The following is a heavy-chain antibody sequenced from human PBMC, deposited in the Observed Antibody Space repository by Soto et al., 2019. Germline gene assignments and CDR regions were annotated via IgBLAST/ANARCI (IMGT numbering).Heavy chain of an antibody. Sequence: GESLKISCKGSRYSFTSYWIRWVSQMPGKGLEWMGMIDPRDSHTKYRPSFQGHVTISGDKSICTAYLQWSSLKASDTAMYYCARHEYCPVRSTTYDYYGLDVWAQGTTVPVCS. V-gene: IGHV5-10-1*01. CDR1: RYSFTSYW. J-gene: IGHJ6*02. CDR3: ARHEYCPVRSTTYDYYGLDV. D-gene: IGHD2-8*02. CDR2: IDPRDSHT.